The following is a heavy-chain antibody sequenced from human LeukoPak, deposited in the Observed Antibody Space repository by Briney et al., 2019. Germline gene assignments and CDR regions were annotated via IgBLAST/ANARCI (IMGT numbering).Heavy chain of an antibody. CDR2: ISYDGRNK. J-gene: IGHJ4*02. Sequence: PGRSLRLSCAASGFTFKNYAMHWVRQAPGKGLEWVTVISYDGRNKYYADSVKGRFTISRDNAKNTLYLQMSSLRAEDTAVYYCVRGDGHLLSSFVDYWGQGTLVTVSS. V-gene: IGHV3-30*04. D-gene: IGHD2-2*01. CDR3: VRGDGHLLSSFVDY. CDR1: GFTFKNYA.